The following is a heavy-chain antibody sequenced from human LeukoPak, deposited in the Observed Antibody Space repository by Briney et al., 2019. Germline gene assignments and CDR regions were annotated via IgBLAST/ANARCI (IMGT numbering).Heavy chain of an antibody. V-gene: IGHV3-23*01. J-gene: IGHJ4*02. D-gene: IGHD2-21*01. Sequence: GGSLRLSCAASGFTFSSYAMSWVRQAPGKGLEWVSAISGSGGSTYYADSVKGRFTISRDNSKNTLYLQMDSLRAEDTAVYYCANAVVVVIAYFDYWGQGTLVTVSS. CDR1: GFTFSSYA. CDR3: ANAVVVVIAYFDY. CDR2: ISGSGGST.